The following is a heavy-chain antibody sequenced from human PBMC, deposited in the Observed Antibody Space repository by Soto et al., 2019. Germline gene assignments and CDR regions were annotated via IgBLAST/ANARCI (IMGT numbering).Heavy chain of an antibody. Sequence: EVQLVESGGGLVQPGGSLRLSCAASGCTFSTYWVYWVRQAPGKGLVWVSRINSDGSSTGYADSVKGRFTISRHNANNTLSLQMNSLRAEDTAVYYCAKGGAWSGWYDYWGQGTLVTVSS. V-gene: IGHV3-74*01. CDR2: INSDGSST. CDR1: GCTFSTYW. CDR3: AKGGAWSGWYDY. D-gene: IGHD6-13*01. J-gene: IGHJ4*02.